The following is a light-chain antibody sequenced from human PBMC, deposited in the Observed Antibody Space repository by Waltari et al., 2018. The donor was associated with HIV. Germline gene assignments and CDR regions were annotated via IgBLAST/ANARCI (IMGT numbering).Light chain of an antibody. J-gene: IGLJ1*01. Sequence: QPALTQTPFASASLGTSVTLTCTLSSGYINYEVDWYQQRPRQCPQCVMPGGTGGIVGCKGDGIPDRFSVLASGLNRYLTIKNIQEEDESAYYCGADHGSGTNFMYVFGTGTKVTV. V-gene: IGLV9-49*01. CDR1: SGYINYE. CDR3: GADHGSGTNFMYV. CDR2: GGTGGIVG.